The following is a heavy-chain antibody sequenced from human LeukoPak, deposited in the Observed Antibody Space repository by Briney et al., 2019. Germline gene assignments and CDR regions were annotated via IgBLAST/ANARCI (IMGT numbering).Heavy chain of an antibody. J-gene: IGHJ4*02. D-gene: IGHD6-13*01. Sequence: PGGFLRLSCAASGFTFSSYAMSWVRQAPGKGLEWVSAISGSGGSTYYADSVKGRFTISRDNSKNTLYLQMNSLRAEDTAVYYCAQTCGVSIAAAYYFDYWGQGTLVTVSS. V-gene: IGHV3-23*01. CDR1: GFTFSSYA. CDR3: AQTCGVSIAAAYYFDY. CDR2: ISGSGGST.